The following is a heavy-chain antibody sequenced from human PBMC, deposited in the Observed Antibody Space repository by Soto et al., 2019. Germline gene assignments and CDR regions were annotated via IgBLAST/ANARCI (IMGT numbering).Heavy chain of an antibody. CDR3: AKDRWEFTRYFDS. Sequence: QVQLVESGGGVVQPGTSLRLSCAASGFTFSTYAMHWVRQAPGKGLEWVAMISKDGNDQYYADSVKGRFTVSTDNSKNTVSLQMHSLRPEDTAFYYCAKDRWEFTRYFDSWGQGTLVTVSS. V-gene: IGHV3-30*18. D-gene: IGHD1-26*01. J-gene: IGHJ4*02. CDR1: GFTFSTYA. CDR2: ISKDGNDQ.